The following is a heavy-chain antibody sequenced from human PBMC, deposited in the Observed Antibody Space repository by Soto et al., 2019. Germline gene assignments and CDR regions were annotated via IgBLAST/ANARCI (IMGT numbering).Heavy chain of an antibody. V-gene: IGHV3-23*01. D-gene: IGHD4-17*01. CDR2: ISGTGVGT. Sequence: EVQLLESGGGLVQPGGSLRLSCAASGFTFSSYAMSWVRQAPGKGLEWVAAISGTGVGTYYADSVKGRFTISRDNSKNTLYLQMNGLRAEDTAVYYCAKCMTTVTTFPFDIWGQGTMVTVSS. CDR1: GFTFSSYA. CDR3: AKCMTTVTTFPFDI. J-gene: IGHJ3*02.